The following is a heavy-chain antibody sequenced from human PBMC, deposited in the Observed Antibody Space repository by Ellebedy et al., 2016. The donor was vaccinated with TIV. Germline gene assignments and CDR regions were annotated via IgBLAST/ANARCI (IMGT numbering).Heavy chain of an antibody. J-gene: IGHJ4*02. CDR2: IKQDGSEK. Sequence: GESLKISXAASGFTFSSYWMSWVRQAPGKGLEWVANIKQDGSEKYYVDSVKGRFTISRDNAKNSLYLQMNSLRAEDTAVYYCASSLGYCSGGSCYSPPEDDYWGQGTLVTVSS. D-gene: IGHD2-15*01. V-gene: IGHV3-7*01. CDR3: ASSLGYCSGGSCYSPPEDDY. CDR1: GFTFSSYW.